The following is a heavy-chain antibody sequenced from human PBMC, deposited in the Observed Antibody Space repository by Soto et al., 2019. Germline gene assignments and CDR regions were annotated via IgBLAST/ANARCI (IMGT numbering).Heavy chain of an antibody. J-gene: IGHJ4*02. CDR3: ARRRHDGRGYYPAY. D-gene: IGHD3-22*01. Sequence: QLQLQESGPGLVKPSETLSLTCTVSGGSISSSSSYWGWVRQPPGKGLEWIGSMYYSGITDYNPSLKSQVPLSAQTSKHQFSLKLSSVTAADTAVYDGARRRHDGRGYYPAYWGQGTLVTVSS. V-gene: IGHV4-39*01. CDR2: MYYSGIT. CDR1: GGSISSSSSY.